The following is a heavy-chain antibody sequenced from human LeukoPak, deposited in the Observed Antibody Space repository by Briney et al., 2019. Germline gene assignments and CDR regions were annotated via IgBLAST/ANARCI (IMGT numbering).Heavy chain of an antibody. CDR2: ISAYNGNT. Sequence: GASVKVSCKASGYTFTSYGISWVRQAPGQGLEWMGWISAYNGNTNYAQKLQGRVTMTTDTSTSTAYMELRSLRSDDTAVYYCARVTSIVVVTATADYWGQGTLVTVSS. J-gene: IGHJ4*02. V-gene: IGHV1-18*01. CDR1: GYTFTSYG. CDR3: ARVTSIVVVTATADY. D-gene: IGHD2-21*02.